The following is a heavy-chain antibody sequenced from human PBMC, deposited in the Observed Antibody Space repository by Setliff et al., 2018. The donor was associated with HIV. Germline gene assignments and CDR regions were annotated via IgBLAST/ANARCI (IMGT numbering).Heavy chain of an antibody. D-gene: IGHD4-17*01. J-gene: IGHJ4*02. CDR2: IKSKADGGTR. CDR1: GFTFTNAW. Sequence: GGSLRLSCAASGFTFTNAWMNWVRQAPGKGLEWVGRIKSKADGGTRDYAAPVKGRFTISRDDSKSIAYLQMNSLKTEDTAVYYCSRDDLYGGNSFDYWGQGTLVTVSS. CDR3: SRDDLYGGNSFDY. V-gene: IGHV3-15*01.